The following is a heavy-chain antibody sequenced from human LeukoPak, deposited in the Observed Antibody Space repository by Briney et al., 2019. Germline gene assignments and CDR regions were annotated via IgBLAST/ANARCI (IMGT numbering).Heavy chain of an antibody. D-gene: IGHD4-23*01. V-gene: IGHV3-48*04. J-gene: IGHJ6*03. Sequence: GGSLRLSCAASGFTFSSYSMNWVRQAPGKGLEWVSYISSSGSTIYYADSVKGRFTISRDNAKNSLYLQMNSLRAEDTAVYYCAVAGGNLWAYYMDVWGKGTTVTISS. CDR1: GFTFSSYS. CDR3: AVAGGNLWAYYMDV. CDR2: ISSSGSTI.